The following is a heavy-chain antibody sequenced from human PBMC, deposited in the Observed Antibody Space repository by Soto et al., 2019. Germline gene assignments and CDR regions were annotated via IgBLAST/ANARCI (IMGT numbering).Heavy chain of an antibody. D-gene: IGHD3-3*01. J-gene: IGHJ3*02. CDR2: INHSGST. V-gene: IGHV4-34*01. CDR1: GGTFRGYY. CDR3: ARGRTYYDFRSGHYTVTNDAFDI. Sequence: QVQLQQCGAGLLKPSETLSLTCAVYGGTFRGYYWSWVRQPPVKGLEWIGEINHSGSTDYNSSIKSRVTISIATSKSQFCRNLSSVTAADTAVYYCARGRTYYDFRSGHYTVTNDAFDIWGQGTMVTVSS.